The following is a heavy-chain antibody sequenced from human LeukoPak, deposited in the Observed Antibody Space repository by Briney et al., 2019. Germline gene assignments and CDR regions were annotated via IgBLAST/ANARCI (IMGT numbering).Heavy chain of an antibody. J-gene: IGHJ4*02. CDR3: AKESGKFDY. V-gene: IGHV3-43*02. Sequence: GGSLRLSCVASGLNFDDSAMHWVRQAPGKGLEWVSLISADGGSTFSADSVKGRFSIPRDNSKNSLYLQMNSLRSEDTAMYYCAKESGKFDYWGQGTLVAVSS. CDR1: GLNFDDSA. CDR2: ISADGGST.